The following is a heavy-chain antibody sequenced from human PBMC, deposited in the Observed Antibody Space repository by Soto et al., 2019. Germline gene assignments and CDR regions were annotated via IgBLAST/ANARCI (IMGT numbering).Heavy chain of an antibody. CDR1: GYTFTSYC. J-gene: IGHJ6*02. V-gene: IGHV1-18*01. CDR3: ARGGSSHIVVVTAILYGMDV. D-gene: IGHD2-21*02. Sequence: GSMKGSCKASGYTFTSYCISWVRQGPGQGLELMGWISAYNGNTNYALKLQGRVTMTTDTSTSTAYMELRSLRSDDTAVYYCARGGSSHIVVVTAILYGMDVWGQGTTVTVSS. CDR2: ISAYNGNT.